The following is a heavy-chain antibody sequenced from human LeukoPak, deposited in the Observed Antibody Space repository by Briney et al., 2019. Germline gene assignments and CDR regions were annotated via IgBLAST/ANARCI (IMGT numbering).Heavy chain of an antibody. CDR3: AKGSRYGDYIHAFDI. J-gene: IGHJ3*02. V-gene: IGHV3-9*01. D-gene: IGHD4-17*01. CDR2: ISWNSGSI. CDR1: GFTFYDYA. Sequence: PGGSLRLSCAASGFTFYDYAVHWVRQAPGKGVEWVSGISWNSGSIGYADSVKGRFTISRDNAKNSLYLQMNSLRAEDTALYYCAKGSRYGDYIHAFDIWGQGTMVTVSS.